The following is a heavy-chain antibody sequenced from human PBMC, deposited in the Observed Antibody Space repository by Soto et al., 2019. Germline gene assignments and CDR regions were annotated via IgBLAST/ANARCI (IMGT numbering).Heavy chain of an antibody. Sequence: GGSVRLSCAASGFTFSNAWMSWVRQAPGKGLEWVGRIKSKTDGGTTDYAAPVKGRFTISRDDSKNTLYLQMNSLKTEDTAVYYCTTARGWYSLGVLAFDIWGQGTMVTV. CDR3: TTARGWYSLGVLAFDI. V-gene: IGHV3-15*01. J-gene: IGHJ3*02. CDR2: IKSKTDGGTT. D-gene: IGHD6-19*01. CDR1: GFTFSNAW.